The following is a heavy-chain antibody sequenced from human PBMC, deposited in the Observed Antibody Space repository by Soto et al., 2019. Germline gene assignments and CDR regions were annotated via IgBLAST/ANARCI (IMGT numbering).Heavy chain of an antibody. Sequence: ASVKVSCKASGYTFTSYAMHWVRQAPGQRLEWMGWINAGNGNTKYSQKFQGRVTITRDTSASTAYMELSSLRSEDTAVYYCAGYDFDILAAATGRMSYSYYGMDVWGQGTTVTVSS. V-gene: IGHV1-3*01. CDR1: GYTFTSYA. CDR3: AGYDFDILAAATGRMSYSYYGMDV. D-gene: IGHD6-13*01. CDR2: INAGNGNT. J-gene: IGHJ6*02.